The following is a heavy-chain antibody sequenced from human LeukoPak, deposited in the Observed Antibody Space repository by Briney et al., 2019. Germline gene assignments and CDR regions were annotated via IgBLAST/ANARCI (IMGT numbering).Heavy chain of an antibody. J-gene: IGHJ4*02. CDR3: SRVRGYSYGYGDY. V-gene: IGHV3-49*04. Sequence: PGGSLRLSCTASGFTFGDYAMSWARQAPGKGLEWVGFIRSKAYGGTTEYAASVKGRFTISRDDSKSIAYLQVNSLKTEDTAVYYCSRVRGYSYGYGDYWGQGTLVTVSA. CDR1: GFTFGDYA. D-gene: IGHD5-18*01. CDR2: IRSKAYGGTT.